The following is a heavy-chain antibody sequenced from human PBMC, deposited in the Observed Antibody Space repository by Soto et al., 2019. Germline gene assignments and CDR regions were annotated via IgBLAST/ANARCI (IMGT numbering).Heavy chain of an antibody. CDR2: ISGSSGKT. CDR3: AKVITARLSYYYGMDV. J-gene: IGHJ6*02. D-gene: IGHD6-6*01. Sequence: GGSLRLSCAASGFTFSSYAMSWVRQAPGKGLEWVSAISGSSGKTYYADSVKGRFTISRDNSKNTLYLQMNSLRAEDTAVYYCAKVITARLSYYYGMDVWGQGTTVTVSS. V-gene: IGHV3-23*01. CDR1: GFTFSSYA.